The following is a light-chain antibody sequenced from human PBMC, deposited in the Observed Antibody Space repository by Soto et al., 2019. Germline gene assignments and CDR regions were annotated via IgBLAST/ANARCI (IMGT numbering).Light chain of an antibody. CDR1: QGIGDT. Sequence: EVVMTQSPATLSVSPGEGVTLSCRANQGIGDTLAWYQHKPGQTPRLLIYDTSTRATGVPARFSGSRSGPEFNLTITRLKSEDFEISYCQPSNKWPLTFGGGTKVDIK. J-gene: IGKJ4*01. CDR2: DTS. CDR3: QPSNKWPLT. V-gene: IGKV3-15*01.